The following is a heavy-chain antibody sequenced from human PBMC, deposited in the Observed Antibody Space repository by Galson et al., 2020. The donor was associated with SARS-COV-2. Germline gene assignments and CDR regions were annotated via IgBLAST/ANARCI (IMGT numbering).Heavy chain of an antibody. CDR3: ARDKSGYSFLFDC. CDR1: GFTFSSYS. CDR2: ISYDGSNK. V-gene: IGHV3-30*01. J-gene: IGHJ4*02. D-gene: IGHD3-3*01. Sequence: LHGESLKISCAASGFTFSSYSMHWVRQAPGKGLEWVAVISYDGSNKYYADSVKGRFTMSRDNSKNTLYLQMNSLRAEDTAVYYCARDKSGYSFLFDCWGQGTLVTVSS.